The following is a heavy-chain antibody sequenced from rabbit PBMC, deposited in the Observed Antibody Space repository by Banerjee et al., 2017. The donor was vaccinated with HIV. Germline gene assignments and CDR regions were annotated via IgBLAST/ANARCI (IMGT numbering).Heavy chain of an antibody. CDR1: GFDFSSYY. D-gene: IGHD2-1*01. J-gene: IGHJ3*01. CDR2: IDPVFGST. V-gene: IGHV1S7*01. CDR3: ARDRYSYDDYGDPISSTRLDL. Sequence: QLKESGGGLVQPGGSLKLSCKASGFDFSSYYMSWVRQAPGKGLEWIGYIDPVFGSTDYASWVKGRFTISSHNAQNTLYLQLNSLTAADTATYFCARDRYSYDDYGDPISSTRLDLWGQGTLVTVS.